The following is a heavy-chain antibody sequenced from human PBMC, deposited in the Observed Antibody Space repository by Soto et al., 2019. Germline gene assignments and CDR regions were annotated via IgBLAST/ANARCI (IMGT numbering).Heavy chain of an antibody. V-gene: IGHV3-72*01. CDR2: SAIMAAGHTS. Sequence: GSLTLSCAVSGFSFSDYYMDWVRQTAGNGREWVARSAIMAAGHTSEYARSGEGRFTISRGDSKNSLHLQMDILKTEDKAVYYCARGKNSFDYWGQGTLVTVYS. CDR1: GFSFSDYY. J-gene: IGHJ4*02. CDR3: ARGKNSFDY.